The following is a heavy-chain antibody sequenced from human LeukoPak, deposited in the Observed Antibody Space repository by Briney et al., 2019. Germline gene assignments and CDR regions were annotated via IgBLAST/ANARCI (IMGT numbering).Heavy chain of an antibody. Sequence: PSETLSLTCAVSGGSISSGGYSWSWIRQPPGKGLEWIGYIYHSGSTYYNPSLKSRVTISVDRSKNQFSLKLSSVTAADTAVYYCASANILTGFELDYWGQGALVTVSS. CDR1: GGSISSGGYS. D-gene: IGHD3-9*01. CDR2: IYHSGST. J-gene: IGHJ4*02. CDR3: ASANILTGFELDY. V-gene: IGHV4-30-2*01.